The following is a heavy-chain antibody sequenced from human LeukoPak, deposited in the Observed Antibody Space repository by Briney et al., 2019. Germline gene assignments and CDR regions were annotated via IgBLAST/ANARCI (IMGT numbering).Heavy chain of an antibody. CDR2: ISGSGSST. CDR1: GFTFRSNT. CDR3: VRDLGGLKALGY. V-gene: IGHV3-21*01. Sequence: GGSLRLSCAASGFTFRSNTMSWVGQAPGRGLEWVSVISGSGSSTFYADSVKGRFTISRDNAKTSLYLQMNSLRAEDTAVYYCVRDLGGLKALGYWGQGTLVTVSS. D-gene: IGHD3-16*01. J-gene: IGHJ4*02.